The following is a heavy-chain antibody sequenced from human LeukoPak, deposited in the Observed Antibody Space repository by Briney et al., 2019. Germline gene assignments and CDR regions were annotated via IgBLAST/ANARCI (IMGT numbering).Heavy chain of an antibody. V-gene: IGHV1-46*01. J-gene: IGHJ4*02. Sequence: ASVKVSCKASGYTFTNYYMVWVRQAPGQGLEWMGIINPSSGTTNYAQKFQGRVTMTRDMSTSTVYMELSSLRSDDTAVYYCARDYSSSWYSNWGQGTLVTVSS. CDR3: ARDYSSSWYSN. CDR1: GYTFTNYY. CDR2: INPSSGTT. D-gene: IGHD6-13*01.